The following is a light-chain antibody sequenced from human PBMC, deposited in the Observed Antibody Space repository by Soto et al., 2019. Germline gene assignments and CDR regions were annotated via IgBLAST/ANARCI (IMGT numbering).Light chain of an antibody. CDR1: SSDVGSYNL. V-gene: IGLV2-23*01. CDR3: CSYAGSSTFYV. Sequence: SALPQPASVSVSPGQSITISCTGTSSDVGSYNLVSWYQQHPGRAPKLMIYEGSKRPSGVSNRFSGSKSGNTASLTISGLQAEDEADYYCCSYAGSSTFYVFGTGTKVTVL. J-gene: IGLJ1*01. CDR2: EGS.